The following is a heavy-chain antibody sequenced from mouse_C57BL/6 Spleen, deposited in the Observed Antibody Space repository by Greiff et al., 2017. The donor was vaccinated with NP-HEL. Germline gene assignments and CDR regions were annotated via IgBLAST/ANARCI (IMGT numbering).Heavy chain of an antibody. CDR3: ARGSPTGAWFAY. Sequence: VQLQQSGPELVKPGASVKISCKASGYTFTDYYMNWVKQSHGKSLEWIGDINPNNGGTSYNQKFKGKATLTVDKSSSTAYMELRSLTSEDSAVYYCARGSPTGAWFAYWGQGTLVTVSA. J-gene: IGHJ3*01. CDR2: INPNNGGT. V-gene: IGHV1-26*01. CDR1: GYTFTDYY.